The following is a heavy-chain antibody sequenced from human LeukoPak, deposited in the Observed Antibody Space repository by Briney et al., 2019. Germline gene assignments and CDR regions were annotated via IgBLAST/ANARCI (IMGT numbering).Heavy chain of an antibody. CDR3: AREVYSSGWSSFDY. J-gene: IGHJ4*02. D-gene: IGHD6-19*01. CDR2: INSDGSSK. V-gene: IGHV3-74*01. CDR1: GFTLSSYW. Sequence: PGGCRRLSSAASGFTLSSYWMHWVRQAQRNGLGWVSRINSDGSSKIHADSVKGRFTISRDNAKNTLYLQMNSLRAEDTAVYYCAREVYSSGWSSFDYWGQGTLVTVSS.